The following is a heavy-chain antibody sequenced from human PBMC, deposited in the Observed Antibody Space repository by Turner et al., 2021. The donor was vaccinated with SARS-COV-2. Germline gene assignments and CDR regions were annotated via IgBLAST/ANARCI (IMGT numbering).Heavy chain of an antibody. CDR3: ARWGIAAADTSFDY. J-gene: IGHJ4*02. CDR1: GFTFSSYG. Sequence: QVQLVESGGGVVQPGRSLRLSCAASGFTFSSYGMHWVRQAPGKGLEWVAVISYDGSNKYYADSVKGRFTISRDNSKNTLYLQMNSLRAEDTAVYYCARWGIAAADTSFDYWGQGTLVTVSS. CDR2: ISYDGSNK. V-gene: IGHV3-30*19. D-gene: IGHD6-13*01.